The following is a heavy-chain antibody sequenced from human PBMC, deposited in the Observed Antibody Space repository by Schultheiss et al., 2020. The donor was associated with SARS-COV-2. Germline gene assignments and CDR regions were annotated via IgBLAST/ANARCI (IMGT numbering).Heavy chain of an antibody. Sequence: GGSLRLSCAASGFTFSSYGMHWVRQAPGKGLEWVAVISYDGSNKYYADSVKGRFTISRDNSKNTLYLQMNSLRAEDTAVYYCARDMYSSGWLHYYYYMDVWGKGTTVTVSS. V-gene: IGHV3-30*03. CDR3: ARDMYSSGWLHYYYYMDV. J-gene: IGHJ6*03. CDR1: GFTFSSYG. D-gene: IGHD6-19*01. CDR2: ISYDGSNK.